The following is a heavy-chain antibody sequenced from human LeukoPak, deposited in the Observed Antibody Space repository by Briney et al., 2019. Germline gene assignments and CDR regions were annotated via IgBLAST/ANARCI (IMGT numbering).Heavy chain of an antibody. D-gene: IGHD3-16*02. Sequence: GASVKVSCKASGYPFTSYAIHWVRQAPGQRLEWMGWINAGNGNTKYSQKFQDRVTITRDTSASTAYMALSSLRSEDTAVYYCARGSYRYTNDYWSQGTLVTVSS. CDR3: ARGSYRYTNDY. CDR2: INAGNGNT. CDR1: GYPFTSYA. J-gene: IGHJ4*02. V-gene: IGHV1-3*01.